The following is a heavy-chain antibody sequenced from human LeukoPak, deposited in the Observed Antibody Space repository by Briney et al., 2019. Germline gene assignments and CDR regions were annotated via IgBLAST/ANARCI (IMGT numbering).Heavy chain of an antibody. CDR3: ARSPVGVRKKHDF. J-gene: IGHJ4*02. CDR1: GYTFTSYD. D-gene: IGHD3-10*01. V-gene: IGHV1-8*01. Sequence: ASVRVSCKPSGYTFTSYDTNGVRQAPGQGLEWMGWMNPISGNTGYAQNFQGRVTMTRDTSISTAYMELNSLTSEDTAVYYCARSPVGVRKKHDFWGQGTLVIVSS. CDR2: MNPISGNT.